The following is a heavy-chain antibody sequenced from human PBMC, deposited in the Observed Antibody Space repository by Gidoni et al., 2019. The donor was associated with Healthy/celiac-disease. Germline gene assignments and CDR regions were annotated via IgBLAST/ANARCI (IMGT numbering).Heavy chain of an antibody. Sequence: EVQLVESGGGLVKPGGSLSLSCAASGFTFSSYSMNWVRQAPGKGLEWVSSISSSSSYIYYADSVKGRFTISRDNAKNSLYLQMNSLRAEDTAVYYCSTPKQQLARGRDYWGQGTLVTVSS. CDR2: ISSSSSYI. D-gene: IGHD6-13*01. CDR1: GFTFSSYS. V-gene: IGHV3-21*03. CDR3: STPKQQLARGRDY. J-gene: IGHJ4*02.